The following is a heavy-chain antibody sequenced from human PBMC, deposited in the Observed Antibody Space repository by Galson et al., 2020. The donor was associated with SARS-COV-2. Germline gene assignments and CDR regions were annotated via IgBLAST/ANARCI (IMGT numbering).Heavy chain of an antibody. CDR2: ISWNSGSI. CDR1: GFTFDDYA. Sequence: GGSLRLSCAASGFTFDDYAMHWVRQAPGKGLEWVSGISWNSGSIGYADSVKGRFTISRDNAKNSLYLQMNSLRAEDTALYYCAKDTYGDYSFDYWGQGTLVTVSS. CDR3: AKDTYGDYSFDY. D-gene: IGHD4-17*01. V-gene: IGHV3-9*01. J-gene: IGHJ4*02.